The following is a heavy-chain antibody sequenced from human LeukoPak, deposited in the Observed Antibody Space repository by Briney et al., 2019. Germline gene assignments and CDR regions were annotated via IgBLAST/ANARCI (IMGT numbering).Heavy chain of an antibody. D-gene: IGHD3-22*01. V-gene: IGHV4-61*01. CDR1: GGSVSSGSYY. J-gene: IGHJ4*02. CDR3: ARLGYDSSAKADY. CDR2: IYYSGST. Sequence: SETLSHTCTVSGGSVSSGSYYWSWIRQPPGKGLEWIGYIYYSGSTNYNPSLRSRVTISVDTSKNQFSLKLSSVTAADTAVYYCARLGYDSSAKADYWGQGTLVTVSS.